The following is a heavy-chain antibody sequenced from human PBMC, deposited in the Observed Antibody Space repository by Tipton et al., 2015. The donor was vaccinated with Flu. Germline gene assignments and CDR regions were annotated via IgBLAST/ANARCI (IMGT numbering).Heavy chain of an antibody. J-gene: IGHJ6*02. V-gene: IGHV4-59*01. Sequence: TLSLTCTVSGGSINNYYWSWIRQPPGKGLEWIGYIYYSGSTNYNPSLKSRVTISVDTSKNQFSLKLTSVTAADTAVYYCATSAQVSMHYYSSYGLDVWGQGTTVTVSS. D-gene: IGHD2/OR15-2a*01. CDR1: GGSINNYY. CDR2: IYYSGST. CDR3: ATSAQVSMHYYSSYGLDV.